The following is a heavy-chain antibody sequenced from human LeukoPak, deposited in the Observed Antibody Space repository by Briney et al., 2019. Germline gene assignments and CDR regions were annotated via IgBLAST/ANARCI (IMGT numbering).Heavy chain of an antibody. CDR1: GFTFSKYP. D-gene: IGHD5/OR15-5a*01. Sequence: GGSLRLSCAASGFTFSKYPMSLVRQVPGKGLECVSYIVASGVSTYYADSVRGRFTISRDNSKNTLYLQMNSLRPEDTAVYYCTRDAVAYSSVYGAGKYFGDWGQGTLVTVSS. V-gene: IGHV3-23*01. CDR3: TRDAVAYSSVYGAGKYFGD. J-gene: IGHJ4*02. CDR2: IVASGVST.